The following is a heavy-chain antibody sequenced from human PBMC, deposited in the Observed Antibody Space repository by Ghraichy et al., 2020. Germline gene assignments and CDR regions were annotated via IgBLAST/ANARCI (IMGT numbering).Heavy chain of an antibody. CDR2: IDPSDGSA. D-gene: IGHD1-1*01. CDR1: RYTFTSQY. V-gene: IGHV1-46*01. Sequence: ASVKVSCKASRYTFTSQYMHWVRQAPGQGLEWMGVIDPSDGSATYAQKFQGRVTMTRDTSTSTVHMELTSLRSEDTAVYYYARPRPMYNEKFYYGMDVWGQGTTVTVSS. CDR3: ARPRPMYNEKFYYGMDV. J-gene: IGHJ6*02.